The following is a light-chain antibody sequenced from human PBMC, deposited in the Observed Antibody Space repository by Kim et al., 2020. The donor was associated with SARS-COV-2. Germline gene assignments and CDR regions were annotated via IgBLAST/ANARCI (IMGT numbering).Light chain of an antibody. CDR1: SGYSNYK. J-gene: IGLJ3*02. Sequence: RTLSSGYSNYKGDRYQQRPGKGPRFVMRVGTGGIVGSKGDGIPDRFSVLGSGLNRYLTIKNIQEEDESDYHCGADHGSGSNFVWVFGGGTQLTVL. V-gene: IGLV9-49*01. CDR2: VGTGGIVG. CDR3: GADHGSGSNFVWV.